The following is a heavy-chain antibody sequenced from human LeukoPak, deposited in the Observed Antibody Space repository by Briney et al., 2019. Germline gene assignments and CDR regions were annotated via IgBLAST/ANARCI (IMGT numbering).Heavy chain of an antibody. CDR3: ARDVEGVGATTWFDP. J-gene: IGHJ5*02. Sequence: SVKVSCKASGGTFTSYTISWVRQAPGQGLEWMGRIIPILGIANYAQKFQGRVTITADKSTSTAYMEMSSLRSEDTAVYYCARDVEGVGATTWFDPGGQGTLVTVSA. CDR2: IIPILGIA. V-gene: IGHV1-69*04. D-gene: IGHD1-26*01. CDR1: GGTFTSYT.